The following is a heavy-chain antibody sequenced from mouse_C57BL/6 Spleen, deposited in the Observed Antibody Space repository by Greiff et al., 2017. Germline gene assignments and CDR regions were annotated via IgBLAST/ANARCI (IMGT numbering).Heavy chain of an antibody. D-gene: IGHD1-1*01. CDR3: AYYGSSSYYAMDY. CDR1: GYTFTDYN. J-gene: IGHJ4*01. V-gene: IGHV1-22*01. CDR2: INPNNGGT. Sequence: EVQLQQSGPELVKPGASVKMSCKASGYTFTDYNMHWVKQSHGKSLEWIGYINPNNGGTSYNQKFKGKATLTVNKSSSTAYMELRSLPSEDSAVYYCAYYGSSSYYAMDYWGQGTSVTVSS.